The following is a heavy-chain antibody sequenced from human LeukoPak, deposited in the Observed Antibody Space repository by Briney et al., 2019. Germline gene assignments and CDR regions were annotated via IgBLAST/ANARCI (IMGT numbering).Heavy chain of an antibody. Sequence: GGSLRLSCAASGFTFSDYYMSWVRQAPGKGLEWVAVISYDGSNKYYADSVKGRFTISRDNSKNTLYLQMNSLRAEDTAVYYCARDLYIAAAGTKVGYWGQGTLVTVSS. CDR3: ARDLYIAAAGTKVGY. V-gene: IGHV3-30-3*01. CDR1: GFTFSDYY. J-gene: IGHJ4*02. CDR2: ISYDGSNK. D-gene: IGHD6-13*01.